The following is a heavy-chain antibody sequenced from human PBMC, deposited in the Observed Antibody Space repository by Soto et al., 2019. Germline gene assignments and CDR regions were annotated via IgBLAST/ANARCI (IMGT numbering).Heavy chain of an antibody. CDR2: ISAYNGNT. CDR3: ARASSDGFDV. J-gene: IGHJ3*01. Sequence: QVQLVQSGAEVKKPGASVKVSCKASGYIFPSYGIIWVRQAPGQGLAWMGWISAYNGNTNYAQKLQGRVTMTTDTSPSTVYMELRSLRSDDTAVFYCARASSDGFDVWGQGTMVTVSS. V-gene: IGHV1-18*01. CDR1: GYIFPSYG.